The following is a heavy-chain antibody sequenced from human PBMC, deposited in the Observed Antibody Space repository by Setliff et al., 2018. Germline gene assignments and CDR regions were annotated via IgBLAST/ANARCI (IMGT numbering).Heavy chain of an antibody. Sequence: PSETLSLTCTVSGGSISSHYWTWIRQPAGKGLEWIGRLYTSGDTNYNPSLKSRVSMSLDTSKNQFSLKLSSVTAADTAVYYCARVAYPNGGSCRYFDNWGQGTLVTVSS. CDR2: LYTSGDT. CDR3: ARVAYPNGGSCRYFDN. J-gene: IGHJ4*02. CDR1: GGSISSHY. D-gene: IGHD2-15*01. V-gene: IGHV4-4*07.